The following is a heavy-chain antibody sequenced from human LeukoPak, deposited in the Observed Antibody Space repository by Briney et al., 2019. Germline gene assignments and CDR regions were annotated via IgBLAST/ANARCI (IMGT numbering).Heavy chain of an antibody. CDR1: GFTFSSYG. Sequence: PGGSLRLSCAASGFTFSSYGMHWVRQAPGKGLEWVAFIRYDGSNKYYADSVKGRFTISRDNSKNTLYLQMNSLRAEDTAVYYCAKDRGNIVVVPAAMVFDYWGQGTLVTVSS. D-gene: IGHD2-2*01. V-gene: IGHV3-30*02. J-gene: IGHJ4*02. CDR2: IRYDGSNK. CDR3: AKDRGNIVVVPAAMVFDY.